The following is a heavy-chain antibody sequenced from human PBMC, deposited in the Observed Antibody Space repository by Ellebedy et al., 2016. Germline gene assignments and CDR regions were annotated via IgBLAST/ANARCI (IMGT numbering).Heavy chain of an antibody. V-gene: IGHV1-18*04. D-gene: IGHD4-23*01. J-gene: IGHJ4*02. CDR2: ISAYNGNT. CDR3: ARDPDYGGSVDY. CDR1: GYTFITYG. Sequence: ASVKVSCKASGYTFITYGISWVRQAPGQGLEWMGWISAYNGNTNYAQKVRDRVTLTTETSTNTAYMELRRLRSDDTAVYYCARDPDYGGSVDYWGQGTLVTVSS.